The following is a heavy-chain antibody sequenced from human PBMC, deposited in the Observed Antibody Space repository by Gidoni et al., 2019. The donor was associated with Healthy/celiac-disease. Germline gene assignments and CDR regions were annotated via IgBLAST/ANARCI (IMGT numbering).Heavy chain of an antibody. D-gene: IGHD4-17*01. Sequence: QVQLQESGPRLVKPSETLSLTCTVCGRSISSYYWSWIRHPAGNGLEWIGRINTSGSPNYNPSFRSRVTMSVDTSKNQFSLKLSSVTAADTAVYDCARLNYGDYAEEDYWGQGTLVTVSS. CDR1: GRSISSYY. CDR2: INTSGSP. V-gene: IGHV4-4*07. CDR3: ARLNYGDYAEEDY. J-gene: IGHJ4*02.